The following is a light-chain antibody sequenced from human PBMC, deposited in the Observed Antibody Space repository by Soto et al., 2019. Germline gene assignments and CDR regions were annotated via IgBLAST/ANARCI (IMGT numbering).Light chain of an antibody. Sequence: QSVLTQPPSTSGTPGQRVTVSCSGGSSNIGSNPVDWYQQLPGTAPKLLIYKDDQRPSGVPDRFSGSRSDASASLAISGLLSEDEADYFCATWDDRLGAPLIGGGTKLTVL. CDR1: SSNIGSNP. CDR2: KDD. V-gene: IGLV1-44*01. CDR3: ATWDDRLGAPL. J-gene: IGLJ2*01.